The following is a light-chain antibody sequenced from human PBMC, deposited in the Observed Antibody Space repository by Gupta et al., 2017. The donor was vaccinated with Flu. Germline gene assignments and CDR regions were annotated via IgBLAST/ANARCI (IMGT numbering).Light chain of an antibody. CDR2: YES. CDR1: NIESKG. CDR3: QVWDTSSDHFVV. Sequence: RTAWITWEGNNIESKGLHWYQQRPGQAPVLVVFYESDRPSGIPGRFSCATTGGKATPLASGVEAGDEADDYCQVWDTSSDHFVVFGGGTKLTVL. J-gene: IGLJ2*01. V-gene: IGLV3-21*03.